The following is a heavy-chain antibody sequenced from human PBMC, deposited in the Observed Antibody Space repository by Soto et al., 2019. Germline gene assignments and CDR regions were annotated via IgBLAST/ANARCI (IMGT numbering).Heavy chain of an antibody. J-gene: IGHJ4*02. D-gene: IGHD6-19*01. Sequence: GASVKVSWKASGGTFSTYSFSWVRQAPGQGLEWMGGIIPIFGTTNYAQQLQGRVTITADESTNTAYLELSSRRAEDTAVYYCARDGEMAGKFDYWGQGTQVTVSS. CDR1: GGTFSTYS. CDR3: ARDGEMAGKFDY. CDR2: IIPIFGTT. V-gene: IGHV1-69*13.